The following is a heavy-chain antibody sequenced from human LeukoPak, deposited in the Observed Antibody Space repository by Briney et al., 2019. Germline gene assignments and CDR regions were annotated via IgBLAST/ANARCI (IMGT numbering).Heavy chain of an antibody. Sequence: SEPLSLTCTVSGGSISSYYWSWIRQPPGKGLEWIGYIYYSGSTNYNPSLKSRVTISVDTSKNQFSLKLSSVTAADTAVYYCARGGAAATDYWGQGTLVTVSS. CDR1: GGSISSYY. J-gene: IGHJ4*02. CDR3: ARGGAAATDY. V-gene: IGHV4-59*01. D-gene: IGHD6-13*01. CDR2: IYYSGST.